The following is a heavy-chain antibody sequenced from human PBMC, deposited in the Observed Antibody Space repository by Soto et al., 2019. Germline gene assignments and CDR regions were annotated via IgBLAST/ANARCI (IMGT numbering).Heavy chain of an antibody. V-gene: IGHV1-24*01. CDR3: ASPGQYSGYENYYYYMDV. Sequence: ASVKVSCKVSGYTLTELSMHWVRQAPGKGLEWMGGFDPEDGETIYAQKFQGRVTMTEDTSTDTAYMELSSLRSEDTAVYYCASPGQYSGYENYYYYMDVWGKGTTVTVSS. CDR2: FDPEDGET. CDR1: GYTLTELS. D-gene: IGHD5-12*01. J-gene: IGHJ6*03.